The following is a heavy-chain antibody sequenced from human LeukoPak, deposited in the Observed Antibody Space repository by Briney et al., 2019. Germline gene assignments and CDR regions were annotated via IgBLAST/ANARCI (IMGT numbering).Heavy chain of an antibody. Sequence: GGSLRLSCAASGFTFSSYSMNRVRQAPGKGLEWVSSITRSSTSTYYTDSVRGRFTISRDNAKNSLYLQMNSLRAEDTAVYYCARDNWNDAPGGFDPWGQGTLVTVSS. CDR3: ARDNWNDAPGGFDP. D-gene: IGHD1-20*01. CDR1: GFTFSSYS. J-gene: IGHJ5*02. CDR2: ITRSSTST. V-gene: IGHV3-21*01.